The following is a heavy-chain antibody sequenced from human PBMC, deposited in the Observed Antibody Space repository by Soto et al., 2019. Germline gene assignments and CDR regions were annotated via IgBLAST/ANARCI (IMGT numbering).Heavy chain of an antibody. D-gene: IGHD2-15*01. J-gene: IGHJ5*02. CDR2: IGIAGDT. Sequence: PVGSLRLSCAASGFTFSSYDMHWVRQVTGKGLEWVSAIGIAGDTYYAGSVKGRFTTSRENAKNSLSLQMDSLRAEDTAVYYCARGTYCSGGRCYPHNWFDPWGQGTLVTVSS. CDR1: GFTFSSYD. V-gene: IGHV3-13*01. CDR3: ARGTYCSGGRCYPHNWFDP.